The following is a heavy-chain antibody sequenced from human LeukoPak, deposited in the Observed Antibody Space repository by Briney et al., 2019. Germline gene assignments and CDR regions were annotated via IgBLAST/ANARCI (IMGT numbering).Heavy chain of an antibody. Sequence: ASVKVSCKASGYTFTSYDINWVRQATGQGLEWMGWMNPNSGNTGYAQKFQGRVTITRNTSISTAYMELSSLRSEDTAVYYCARTQDFWSGYDAFDIWGQGTMVTVSS. V-gene: IGHV1-8*03. J-gene: IGHJ3*02. CDR1: GYTFTSYD. CDR2: MNPNSGNT. CDR3: ARTQDFWSGYDAFDI. D-gene: IGHD3-3*01.